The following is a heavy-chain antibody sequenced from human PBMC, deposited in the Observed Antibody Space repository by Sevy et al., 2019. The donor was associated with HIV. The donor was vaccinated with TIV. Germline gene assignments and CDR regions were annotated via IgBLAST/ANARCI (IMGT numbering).Heavy chain of an antibody. D-gene: IGHD3-22*01. CDR2: IYYSGST. Sequence: SEILSLTCTVSGGSISSYYWSWIRQPPGKGLEWIGYIYYSGSTNYNPSLKSRVTISVDTSKNQFSLKLSSVTAADTAVYYCARGYYLRYNWFDPWGQGTLVTVSS. J-gene: IGHJ5*02. V-gene: IGHV4-59*01. CDR1: GGSISSYY. CDR3: ARGYYLRYNWFDP.